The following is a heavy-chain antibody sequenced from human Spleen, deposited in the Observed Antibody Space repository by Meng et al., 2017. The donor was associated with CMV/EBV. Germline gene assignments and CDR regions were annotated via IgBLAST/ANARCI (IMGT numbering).Heavy chain of an antibody. J-gene: IGHJ5*02. CDR1: QSPFTCYD. CDR2: MHPNSGNT. V-gene: IGHV1-8*03. CDR3: ARRGFPNWFAP. Sequence: SFTALQSPFTCYDCHWVRQATGQGLELMGWMHPNSGNTGYAQKFQGRVTITRNTSISTAYLELSSLRSEDTAVYYCARRGFPNWFAPWGQGTLVTVSS. D-gene: IGHD3-10*01.